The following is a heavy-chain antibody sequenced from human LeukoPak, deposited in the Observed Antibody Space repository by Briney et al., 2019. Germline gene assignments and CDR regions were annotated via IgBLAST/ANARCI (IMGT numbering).Heavy chain of an antibody. J-gene: IGHJ6*03. V-gene: IGHV1-18*01. CDR2: ISAYNGNT. CDR1: GYTFTSYG. D-gene: IGHD5-18*01. Sequence: GASVKVSCKASGYTFTSYGISWVRQAPGQGLEWMGWISAYNGNTNYAQKLQGRVTMTTDTSTSTAYMELRSLRSDDTAVYYCARVDVDTTMEDYMDVWGKGTTVIVSS. CDR3: ARVDVDTTMEDYMDV.